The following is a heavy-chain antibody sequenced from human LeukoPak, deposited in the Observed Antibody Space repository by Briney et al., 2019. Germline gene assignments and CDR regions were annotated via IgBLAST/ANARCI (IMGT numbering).Heavy chain of an antibody. V-gene: IGHV3-7*01. D-gene: IGHD5-24*01. CDR2: IKQDGSQT. Sequence: GGSLRLSCEASGFTFSTYWMSWVRQAPGKGLEWVANIKQDGSQTYHADSVKGRFTISRDDAKNSLYLQMSSLRAEDTAVYYCARAANDGYNTILDSWGQGTLVTVSS. J-gene: IGHJ4*02. CDR1: GFTFSTYW. CDR3: ARAANDGYNTILDS.